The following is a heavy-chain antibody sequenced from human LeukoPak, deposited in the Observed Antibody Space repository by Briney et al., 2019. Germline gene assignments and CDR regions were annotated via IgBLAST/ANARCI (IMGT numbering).Heavy chain of an antibody. CDR1: GFTFSSYG. CDR2: ILNDGSQE. V-gene: IGHV3-33*01. D-gene: IGHD3-16*01. J-gene: IGHJ3*02. CDR3: ARANALGDNALDI. Sequence: GGSLRLSCAASGFTFSSYGMHWVRQAPGKGLEWVAVILNDGSQEKYADSVKGRFTISRDNSKNTLFLQMNSLRAEDTAVYYCARANALGDNALDIWGQGTMVTVSS.